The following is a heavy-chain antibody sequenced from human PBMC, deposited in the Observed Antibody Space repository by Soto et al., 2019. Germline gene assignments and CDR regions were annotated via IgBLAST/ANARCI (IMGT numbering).Heavy chain of an antibody. CDR3: ARDNSWQRDNYYYYGMDV. J-gene: IGHJ6*02. V-gene: IGHV4-59*01. D-gene: IGHD6-25*01. CDR2: IYYSGST. Sequence: PSKTLSLTCTVSGGSISSNYWSWIRQPPGKGLEWIGYIYYSGSTNYNPSLKSRVTISVDTSKNQFSLKLSSVTAADTAVYYCARDNSWQRDNYYYYGMDVWGQGTTVTVS. CDR1: GGSISSNY.